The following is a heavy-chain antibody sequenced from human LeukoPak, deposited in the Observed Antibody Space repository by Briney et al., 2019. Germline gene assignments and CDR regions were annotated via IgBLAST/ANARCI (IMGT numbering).Heavy chain of an antibody. V-gene: IGHV4-61*02. J-gene: IGHJ4*02. Sequence: SETLSLTCTVSGGSISSGSYYWSWIRQPAGKGLEWIGRIYTSGSTNYNPSLKSRVTISVDTSKNQFSLKLSSVTAADTAVYYCEFIAADFDYWGQGTLVTVSS. CDR2: IYTSGST. CDR1: GGSISSGSYY. D-gene: IGHD6-13*01. CDR3: EFIAADFDY.